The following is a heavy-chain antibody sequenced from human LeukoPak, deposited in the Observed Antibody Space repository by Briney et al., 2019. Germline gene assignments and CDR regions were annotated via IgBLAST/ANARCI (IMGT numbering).Heavy chain of an antibody. V-gene: IGHV1-2*04. CDR1: GFTFTGYY. Sequence: ASVKVSCKTSGFTFTGYYIHWVRQAPGQGLEWMGWINANSGGTNYAQQFQGWVTTTRDTSISTAYMEMSRLRSDDTAMYYCARDSSTVTTPYFDFWGQGTLVTVPS. CDR3: ARDSSTVTTPYFDF. J-gene: IGHJ4*02. CDR2: INANSGGT. D-gene: IGHD4-17*01.